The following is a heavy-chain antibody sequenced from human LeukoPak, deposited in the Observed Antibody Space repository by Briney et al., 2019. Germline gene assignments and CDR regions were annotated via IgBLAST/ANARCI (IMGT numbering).Heavy chain of an antibody. J-gene: IGHJ5*02. CDR3: AKDPRTGTDWFDP. Sequence: GRSLRLSCAASGFTFGDYAMSWFRQAPGKGLEWVSAISGSGGSTYYADTVKGRFTISRDNSKNTLYLQMNSLRAEDTAVYYCAKDPRTGTDWFDPWGQGTLVTVSS. CDR2: ISGSGGST. D-gene: IGHD1/OR15-1a*01. V-gene: IGHV3-23*01. CDR1: GFTFGDYA.